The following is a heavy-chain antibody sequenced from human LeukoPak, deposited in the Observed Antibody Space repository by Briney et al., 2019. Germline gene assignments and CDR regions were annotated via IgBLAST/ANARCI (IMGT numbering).Heavy chain of an antibody. V-gene: IGHV3-21*04. CDR2: ITSSSSDI. Sequence: GGSLRLSCVASEFVFSSHAMIWVRQAPGKGLEWISSITSSSSDIFYADSVKGRFTISRDNAKNSLYLQMNSLRAEDTAVYYCARGSFPHCSGGSCYWEFDYWGQGTLVTVSS. J-gene: IGHJ4*02. CDR1: EFVFSSHA. CDR3: ARGSFPHCSGGSCYWEFDY. D-gene: IGHD2-15*01.